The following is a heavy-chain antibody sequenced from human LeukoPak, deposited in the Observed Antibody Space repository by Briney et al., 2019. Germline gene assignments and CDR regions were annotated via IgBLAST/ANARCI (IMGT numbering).Heavy chain of an antibody. J-gene: IGHJ4*02. V-gene: IGHV3-7*04. Sequence: PLGSLRLSCAASGFTLSNYWMTSVRQAPGKGLEWVANIKQDGSEEYYVDSVKGRFTISRDNAKNSLYLQMSSLRAEDTAVYYCLRAAHDSGGYWGQGTLVTVSS. D-gene: IGHD1-1*01. CDR3: LRAAHDSGGY. CDR2: IKQDGSEE. CDR1: GFTLSNYW.